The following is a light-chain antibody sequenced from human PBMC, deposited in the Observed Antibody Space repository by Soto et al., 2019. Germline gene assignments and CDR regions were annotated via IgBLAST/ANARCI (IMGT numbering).Light chain of an antibody. CDR3: SSYTISSTVV. CDR2: DVS. CDR1: SSDVGGYNY. V-gene: IGLV2-14*01. Sequence: QSALTQPASVSGSPGQSITISCTGTSSDVGGYNYVSWYQQHPGTAPKLMIYDVSNRPSGVPNRFSGSKSGNTASLTISGLQAEDEADYYCSSYTISSTVVFGGGTKLTVL. J-gene: IGLJ2*01.